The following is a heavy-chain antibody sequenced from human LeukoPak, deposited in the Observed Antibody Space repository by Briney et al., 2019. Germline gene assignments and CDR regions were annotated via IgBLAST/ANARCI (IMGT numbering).Heavy chain of an antibody. Sequence: ASVKVSCKASGYTFTSHDINWVRQATGQGLEWMGWMNPNSGNTGYAQKFQGRVTMTRNTSISTAYMELSSLRSEDTAVYYCAINLPTNRRFQYWGQGTLVTVSS. V-gene: IGHV1-8*01. CDR2: MNPNSGNT. D-gene: IGHD1-14*01. CDR3: AINLPTNRRFQY. J-gene: IGHJ1*01. CDR1: GYTFTSHD.